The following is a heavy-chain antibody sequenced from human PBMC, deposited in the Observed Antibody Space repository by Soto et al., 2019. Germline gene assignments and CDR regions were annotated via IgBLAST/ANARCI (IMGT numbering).Heavy chain of an antibody. CDR3: ARADYSSSYYYYCGMAV. CDR1: GGTFSSYA. Sequence: QVQLVQSGAEVKKPGSSVKVSCKASGGTFSSYAISWVRQAPGQGLEWMGGIIPIFGTANYAQKFQGRVPSTATKPTSTATRGLSSIRSEDTAGCYCARADYSSSYYYYCGMAVWGQGATITVPS. D-gene: IGHD6-6*01. V-gene: IGHV1-69*06. J-gene: IGHJ6*02. CDR2: IIPIFGTA.